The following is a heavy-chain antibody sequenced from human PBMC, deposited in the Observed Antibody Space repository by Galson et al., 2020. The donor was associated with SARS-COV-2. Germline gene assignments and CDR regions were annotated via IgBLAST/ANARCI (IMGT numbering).Heavy chain of an antibody. CDR2: INENGSEK. V-gene: IGHV3-7*03. CDR3: ARMRYMDV. Sequence: GGSLRLSCAASGFTFRSSSMSWVRQAPGKGLEWVANINENGSEKNHLDSVKGRFSISRDNAKNSLYLQMNSLRAEDTAVYYCARMRYMDVWGKGTTVTVSS. J-gene: IGHJ6*03. CDR1: GFTFRSSS.